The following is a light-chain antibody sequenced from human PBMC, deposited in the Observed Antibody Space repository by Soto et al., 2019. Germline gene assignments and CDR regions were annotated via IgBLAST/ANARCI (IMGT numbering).Light chain of an antibody. Sequence: AIQMTQSPSSLSASVGDRVTITCRASQGIRHYLGWYQQKPGKAPKLLIYAASSLESGVQSRFSGSGSGTDFTLTISSLQPEDFATYYCLQAYDYPLTFGGGTKVEIK. CDR3: LQAYDYPLT. V-gene: IGKV1-6*01. J-gene: IGKJ4*01. CDR2: AAS. CDR1: QGIRHY.